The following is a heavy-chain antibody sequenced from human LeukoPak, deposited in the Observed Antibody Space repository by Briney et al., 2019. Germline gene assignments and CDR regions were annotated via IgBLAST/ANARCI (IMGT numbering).Heavy chain of an antibody. D-gene: IGHD1-26*01. CDR1: GSSISNYY. Sequence: SETLSLTCTVSGSSISNYYWSWIRQTPEKGLEWMGHIHSSGGSSYYPSLKSRLTLSIDTSRNQLSLKLPSVTAADTAVYFCARLGSYHDFWGQGALVTVSS. J-gene: IGHJ4*02. CDR2: IHSSGGS. V-gene: IGHV4-4*09. CDR3: ARLGSYHDF.